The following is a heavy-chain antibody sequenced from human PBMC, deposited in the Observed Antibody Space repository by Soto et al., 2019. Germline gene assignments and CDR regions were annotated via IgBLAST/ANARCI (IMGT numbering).Heavy chain of an antibody. Sequence: GGSLRLSCAASGFTFSSYSMNWVRQAPGKGLEWVSYISSATTTIYYADSVKGRFTISRDNAKNSLYLQMSSLRADDTAVYYCARGIAAAGPKLDYWGQGT. V-gene: IGHV3-48*01. J-gene: IGHJ4*02. CDR1: GFTFSSYS. D-gene: IGHD6-13*01. CDR2: ISSATTTI. CDR3: ARGIAAAGPKLDY.